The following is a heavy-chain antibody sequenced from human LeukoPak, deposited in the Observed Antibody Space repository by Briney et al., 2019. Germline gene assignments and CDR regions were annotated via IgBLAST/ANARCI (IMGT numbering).Heavy chain of an antibody. D-gene: IGHD4-11*01. CDR1: GFTFSTYA. Sequence: PGGSLRLSCAASGFTFSTYAMTWVRQAPGKGLEWISAMSGTGGSTYYADSVKGRFTISRDNSKNTLYLQMNSLRAEDTAVYYCARDYSKGYFDYWGQGTLVTVSS. J-gene: IGHJ4*02. V-gene: IGHV3-23*01. CDR2: MSGTGGST. CDR3: ARDYSKGYFDY.